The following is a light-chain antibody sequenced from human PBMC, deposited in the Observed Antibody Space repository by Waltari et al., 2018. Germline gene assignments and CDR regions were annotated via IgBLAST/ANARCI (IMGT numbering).Light chain of an antibody. CDR2: EGN. CDR1: NSNVGSYNL. CDR3: CSNVGSSVF. Sequence: QSALTQPASVSGSPGQSITISCTGFNSNVGSYNLVSWYQKHPGKSPKLLIYEGNRRPAGVSTRFSGSTSDNTASLTLSGLQAEDEADYYCCSNVGSSVFFGGGTKLTVL. V-gene: IGLV2-23*03. J-gene: IGLJ2*01.